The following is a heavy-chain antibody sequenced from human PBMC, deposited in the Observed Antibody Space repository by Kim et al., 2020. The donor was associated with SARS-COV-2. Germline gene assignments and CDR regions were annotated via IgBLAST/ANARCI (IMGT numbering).Heavy chain of an antibody. CDR3: VKDRVRAYFDY. CDR2: T. J-gene: IGHJ4*02. Sequence: TYYADSVKGRFTISRDNSKNTLYLQMSSLRAEDTAVYYCVKDRVRAYFDYWGQGTLVTVSS. D-gene: IGHD3-10*01. V-gene: IGHV3-64D*09.